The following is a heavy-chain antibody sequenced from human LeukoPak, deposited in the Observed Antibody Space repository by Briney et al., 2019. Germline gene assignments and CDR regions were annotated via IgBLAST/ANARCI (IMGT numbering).Heavy chain of an antibody. CDR3: ARGDYGSGSIYYYYYMDV. V-gene: IGHV3-7*01. D-gene: IGHD3-10*01. CDR2: IKQDGSEK. CDR1: GFTFSSYW. J-gene: IGHJ6*03. Sequence: GGSLRLSCAASGFTFSSYWMSWVRQAPGKGLEWVANIKQDGSEKYYVDSVKGRFTISRDNAKNSLYLQMNSLRAEDTAVYYCARGDYGSGSIYYYYYMDVWGKGTTVTVPS.